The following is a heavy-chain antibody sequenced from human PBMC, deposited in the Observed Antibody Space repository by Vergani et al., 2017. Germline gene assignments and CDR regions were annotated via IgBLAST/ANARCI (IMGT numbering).Heavy chain of an antibody. CDR1: GFTVSSNY. D-gene: IGHD5-12*01. V-gene: IGHV3-53*01. J-gene: IGHJ6*02. CDR2: IYSGGST. CDR3: ARGGDIVATTNYYYYGMDV. Sequence: EVQLVESGGGLIQPGGSLRLSCAASGFTVSSNYMSWVRQAPGKGLEWVSVIYSGGSTYYADSVKGRFTISRDKSKNTLYLQMNSLRAEDTAVYYCARGGDIVATTNYYYYGMDVWGQGTTVTVSS.